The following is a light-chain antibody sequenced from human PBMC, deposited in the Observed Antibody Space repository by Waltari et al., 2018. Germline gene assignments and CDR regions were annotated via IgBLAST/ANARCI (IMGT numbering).Light chain of an antibody. CDR2: AAS. CDR3: QQYYSYPHT. J-gene: IGKJ4*01. V-gene: IGKV1-8*01. Sequence: AIRMTQSQSSFSASTGDSVTITCRASQCISSYLAWYQQKPGKAPKLLIYAASTLQSGVPSRFSGSGSGTDFTLTISCLQSEDFATYYCQQYYSYPHTFGGGTKVEIK. CDR1: QCISSY.